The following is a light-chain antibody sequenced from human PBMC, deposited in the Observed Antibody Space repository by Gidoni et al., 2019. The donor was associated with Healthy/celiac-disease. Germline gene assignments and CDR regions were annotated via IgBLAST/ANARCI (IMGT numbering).Light chain of an antibody. CDR1: QSVSSSY. J-gene: IGKJ4*01. CDR2: GAS. V-gene: IGKV3-20*01. Sequence: EIVFTQSPGTLSLSPGERATLSCRASQSVSSSYLAWYQQKPGQAPRLLIYGASSRATGIPDRFSGSGSGTDFTLTISRLEPEDFAVYYCQQYGSSPRLTFXGXTKVEIK. CDR3: QQYGSSPRLT.